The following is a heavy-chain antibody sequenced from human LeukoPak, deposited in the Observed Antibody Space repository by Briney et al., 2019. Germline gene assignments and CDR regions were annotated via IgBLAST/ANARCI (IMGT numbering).Heavy chain of an antibody. V-gene: IGHV3-30-3*01. D-gene: IGHD6-19*01. CDR1: GFTFSSYA. Sequence: GGSLRLSCAASGFTFSSYAMHWVRQAPGKGLEWVAVISYDGGNKYHADSVKGRFTISRDNSKNTLYLQMNSLRAEDTAVYYCASAVAGTRFPPLDVWGQGTTVTVSS. J-gene: IGHJ6*02. CDR3: ASAVAGTRFPPLDV. CDR2: ISYDGGNK.